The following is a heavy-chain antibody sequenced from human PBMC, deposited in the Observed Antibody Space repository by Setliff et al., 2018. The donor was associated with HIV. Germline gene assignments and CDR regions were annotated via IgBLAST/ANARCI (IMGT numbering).Heavy chain of an antibody. CDR1: GVSISSSSYF. D-gene: IGHD3-9*01. J-gene: IGHJ6*03. CDR3: ARHPRHYNILTGYRYYYMDV. CDR2: IHFSGST. Sequence: SETLSLTCAVSGVSISSSSYFWGWIRRPPGTGLDWIGSIHFSGSTYYNPSLESRVTISMDTSKNQFSLKLTSVTAADTAVYYCARHPRHYNILTGYRYYYMDVWGKGTTVTVSS. V-gene: IGHV4-39*01.